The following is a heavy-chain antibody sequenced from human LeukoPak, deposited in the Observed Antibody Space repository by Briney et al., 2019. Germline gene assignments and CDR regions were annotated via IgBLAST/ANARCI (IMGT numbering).Heavy chain of an antibody. CDR1: GFTFSSYG. V-gene: IGHV3-30*02. CDR3: ANWLAVSTSSAGTQSGFDP. D-gene: IGHD2-2*01. J-gene: IGHJ5*02. Sequence: GGSLRLSCAASGFTFSSYGMHWVRQAPGKGLEWVAFIRYDGSNKYYADSVKGRFTISRDNSKNTLYLQMNSLRAEDTAVYYCANWLAVSTSSAGTQSGFDPWGQGTLVTVSS. CDR2: IRYDGSNK.